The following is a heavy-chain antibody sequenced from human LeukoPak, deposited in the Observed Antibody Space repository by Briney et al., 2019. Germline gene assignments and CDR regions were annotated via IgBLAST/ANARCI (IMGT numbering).Heavy chain of an antibody. D-gene: IGHD3-10*01. Sequence: SGGSLRLSCAASGFTFSSYWMSWVRQAPGKGLEWVSYISSSGSTIYYADSVKGRFTISRDNAKNSLYLQMNSLRAEDTAVYYCAGSSGSYPNPWGQGTLVTVSS. V-gene: IGHV3-48*04. CDR1: GFTFSSYW. CDR3: AGSSGSYPNP. J-gene: IGHJ5*02. CDR2: ISSSGSTI.